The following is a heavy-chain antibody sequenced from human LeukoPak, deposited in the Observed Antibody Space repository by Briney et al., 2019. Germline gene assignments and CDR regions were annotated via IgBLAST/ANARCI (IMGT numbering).Heavy chain of an antibody. CDR3: ARAITYYDILTGPAYFDY. V-gene: IGHV4-4*07. Sequence: SETLSLTCTVSGGSISSYYWSWIRQPAGKGLEWIGRIYTSGSTNYNPSLKSRVTMSVDTSKNQFSLKLSSVTAADTAVYYCARAITYYDILTGPAYFDYWGQGTLVTVSS. D-gene: IGHD3-9*01. CDR1: GGSISSYY. J-gene: IGHJ4*02. CDR2: IYTSGST.